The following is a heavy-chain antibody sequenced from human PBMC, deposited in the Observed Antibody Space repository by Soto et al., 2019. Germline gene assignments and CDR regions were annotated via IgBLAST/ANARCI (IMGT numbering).Heavy chain of an antibody. D-gene: IGHD3-22*01. J-gene: IGHJ4*02. CDR1: GGTFSSYT. Sequence: GASVKVSCKASGGTFSSYTITWVRQAPGQGLEWMGGITPMFGTPNYAQKFRGRVTITADESTSTAYMELSSLGSEDTAMYFCARDGTLYDSRAYYYLYWGQGTLVTVSS. V-gene: IGHV1-69*13. CDR3: ARDGTLYDSRAYYYLY. CDR2: ITPMFGTP.